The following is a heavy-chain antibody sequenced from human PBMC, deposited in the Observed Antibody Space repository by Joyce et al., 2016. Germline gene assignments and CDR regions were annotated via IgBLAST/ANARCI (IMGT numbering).Heavy chain of an antibody. Sequence: QVQLQESGPGLVKPSETLSLTCAVSGYSISSGYYWGWIRQPPGKGLEWLGSIDHSGSTYYNPSLKSRVTISVDTSKNQFSLSLSSVTAADTAVHYCARVPHAEHSNYRALRYFDLWGRGTLVTVSS. CDR1: GYSISSGYY. V-gene: IGHV4-38-2*01. CDR3: ARVPHAEHSNYRALRYFDL. D-gene: IGHD4-11*01. J-gene: IGHJ2*01. CDR2: IDHSGST.